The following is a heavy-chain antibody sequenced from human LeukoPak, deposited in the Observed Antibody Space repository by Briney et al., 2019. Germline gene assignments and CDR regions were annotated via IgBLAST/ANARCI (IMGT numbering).Heavy chain of an antibody. CDR1: GGTFSSYA. V-gene: IGHV1-69*05. D-gene: IGHD3-16*02. CDR3: ARAGLRLGELSSLPIYYFDY. CDR2: IIPIFGTA. Sequence: SVKVSCKASGGTFSSYAISWVRQAPGQGLEWMGGIIPIFGTANYAQKFQGRVTITTDESTSTAYMELSSLRSEDTAVYYCARAGLRLGELSSLPIYYFDYWGQGTLVTVSS. J-gene: IGHJ4*02.